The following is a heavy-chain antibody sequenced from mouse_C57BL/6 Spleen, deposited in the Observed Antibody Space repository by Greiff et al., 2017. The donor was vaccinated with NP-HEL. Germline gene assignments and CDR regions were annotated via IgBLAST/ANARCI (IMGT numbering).Heavy chain of an antibody. CDR3: ARRGNLYGNYDY. Sequence: QVQLQQPGAELVKPGASVKLSCKASGYTFTSYWMHWVKQRPGQGLEWIGMIHPNSGSTNYNEKFKSKATLTVDKSSSTAYMQLSSLTSEDSAVYYCARRGNLYGNYDYWGQGTTLTVSS. CDR2: IHPNSGST. J-gene: IGHJ2*01. CDR1: GYTFTSYW. D-gene: IGHD2-1*01. V-gene: IGHV1-64*01.